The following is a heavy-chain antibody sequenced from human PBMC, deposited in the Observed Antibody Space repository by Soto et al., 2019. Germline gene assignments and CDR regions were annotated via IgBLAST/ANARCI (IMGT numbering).Heavy chain of an antibody. CDR3: ARSEYSHGYRLYYFDY. CDR2: IYPGDSDT. J-gene: IGHJ4*02. D-gene: IGHD5-18*01. Sequence: PGESLKISCKGSGYSFTSYWIGWVRQMPGKGLEWMGIIYPGDSDTRYSPSFQGQVTISADKSISTAYLQWSSLKASDTAMYYCARSEYSHGYRLYYFDYWGQGTLVTVSS. CDR1: GYSFTSYW. V-gene: IGHV5-51*01.